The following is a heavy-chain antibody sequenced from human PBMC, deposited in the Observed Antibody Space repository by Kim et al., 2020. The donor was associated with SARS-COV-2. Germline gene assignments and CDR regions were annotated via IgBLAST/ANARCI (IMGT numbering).Heavy chain of an antibody. D-gene: IGHD6-6*01. CDR1: GGSISSYY. J-gene: IGHJ3*02. Sequence: SETLSLTCTVSGGSISSYYWSWIRQPPGKGLEWIGYIYYSGSTNYNPSLKSRVTISVDTSKNQFSLKLSSVTAADTAVYYCARRHPYEYSSSPGYAFDIWGQGTMVTVSS. CDR3: ARRHPYEYSSSPGYAFDI. V-gene: IGHV4-59*08. CDR2: IYYSGST.